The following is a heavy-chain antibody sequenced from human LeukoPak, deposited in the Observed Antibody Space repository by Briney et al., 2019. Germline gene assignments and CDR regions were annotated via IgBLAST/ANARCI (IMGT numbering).Heavy chain of an antibody. CDR2: ISWYCGII. D-gene: IGHD6-13*01. V-gene: IGHV3-43D*03. Sequence: GGSLSLSCAVSVFTFYELSVLCAPESPGRGLVGVTHISWYCGIIHYADSVKGRFTISRDNSKNSLYLQMNSLRAEDTALYYCAKDGGIAAAGTSPDYYYYMDVWGKGTTVTVSS. J-gene: IGHJ6*03. CDR1: VFTFYELS. CDR3: AKDGGIAAAGTSPDYYYYMDV.